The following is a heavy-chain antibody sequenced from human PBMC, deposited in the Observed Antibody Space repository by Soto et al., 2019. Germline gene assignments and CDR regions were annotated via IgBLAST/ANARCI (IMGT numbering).Heavy chain of an antibody. CDR2: INPSGGST. J-gene: IGHJ6*02. CDR3: AAESDRRGPRPPYYYGMDV. CDR1: AYTFTSYY. Sequence: ASVKVSCKASAYTFTSYYMHWVRQAPGQGLEWMGIINPSGGSTSYAQKFQGRVTMTRDTSTSTVYMELSSLRSEDTAVYYCAAESDRRGPRPPYYYGMDVWGQGTTVTVSS. V-gene: IGHV1-46*01. D-gene: IGHD3-16*02.